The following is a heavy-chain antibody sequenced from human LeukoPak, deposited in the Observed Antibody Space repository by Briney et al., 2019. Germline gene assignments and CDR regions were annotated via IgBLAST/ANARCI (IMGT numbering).Heavy chain of an antibody. CDR2: IKQDGGQI. CDR1: EFTFSSYW. Sequence: GGSLRLSCAASEFTFSSYWMSWVRQAPGKGLEWVANIKQDGGQIYYLDSVKGRFTVSRDNAKNSLYLQMNSLRAEDTAVYYCAKVGYNFQFDYWGQGALVTVSS. D-gene: IGHD5-24*01. V-gene: IGHV3-7*01. CDR3: AKVGYNFQFDY. J-gene: IGHJ4*02.